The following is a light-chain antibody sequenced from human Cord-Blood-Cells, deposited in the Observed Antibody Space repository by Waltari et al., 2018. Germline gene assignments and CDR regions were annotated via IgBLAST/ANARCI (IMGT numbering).Light chain of an antibody. CDR1: SSDVGGYNY. J-gene: IGLJ3*02. CDR3: SSYTSSSTWV. V-gene: IGLV2-14*01. CDR2: DVS. Sequence: QSALTPPASVSGAPGQSITISCTGTSSDVGGYNYVPWYQQHPGNAPKRMIYDVSKRPSGVSNRCSGSKSGNTASLTISGLQAEDEADYYCSSYTSSSTWVFGGWTKLTVL.